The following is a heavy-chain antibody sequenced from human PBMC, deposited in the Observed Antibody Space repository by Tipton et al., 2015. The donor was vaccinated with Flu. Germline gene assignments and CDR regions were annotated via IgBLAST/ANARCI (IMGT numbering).Heavy chain of an antibody. CDR2: IYYSGST. Sequence: TLSLTCTVSGGSISSYYWSWIRQPPGKGLEWIGYIYYSGSTNYNPYLKSRVTISVDTSKNQFSLKLSSVTAADTAVYYCARDRKEILTGSPRYYYGMDVWGQGTTVTVSS. D-gene: IGHD3-9*01. CDR1: GGSISSYY. J-gene: IGHJ6*02. CDR3: ARDRKEILTGSPRYYYGMDV. V-gene: IGHV4-59*01.